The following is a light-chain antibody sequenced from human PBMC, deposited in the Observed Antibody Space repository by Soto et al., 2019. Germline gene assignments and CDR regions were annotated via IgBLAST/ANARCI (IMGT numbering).Light chain of an antibody. J-gene: IGLJ1*01. CDR2: TVN. CDR1: SSDVGGYKY. Sequence: QSALTQPASVSGSPGQSITSSCTGTSSDVGGYKYVSWYQQHPGKAPKLLIYTVNNRPSGVSNRFSGSKSGNTASLTISGLQAEDEADYHCSSYTSSSSYVFGTGTKVTVL. V-gene: IGLV2-14*03. CDR3: SSYTSSSSYV.